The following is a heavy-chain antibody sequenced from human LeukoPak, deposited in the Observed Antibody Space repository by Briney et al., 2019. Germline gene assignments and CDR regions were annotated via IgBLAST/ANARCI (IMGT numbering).Heavy chain of an antibody. Sequence: GGSLRLSCAASGFNFGEFWMAWVRQAPGKGLELVSYISSSSSTTYYADSVKGRFTISRDNARSLVYLEMNSLRAEDTALYYCALGWYAIDYWGQGTLVTVSS. D-gene: IGHD6-19*01. V-gene: IGHV3-48*04. CDR2: ISSSSSTT. J-gene: IGHJ4*02. CDR1: GFNFGEFW. CDR3: ALGWYAIDY.